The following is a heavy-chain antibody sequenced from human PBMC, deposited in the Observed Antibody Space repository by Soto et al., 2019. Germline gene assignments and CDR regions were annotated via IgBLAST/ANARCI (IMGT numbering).Heavy chain of an antibody. CDR1: GFTFSNYG. CDR3: AGSSRGYGDF. V-gene: IGHV3-64*07. J-gene: IGHJ4*02. Sequence: EMQLVESGGGLVQPGGSLRLSCAASGFTFSNYGMHWVRQAPGKGLEYVSIITGDGGTTNYADSVKGRFTISRDNSKNMLYLQMGSLRPEDMAVYFCAGSSRGYGDFWGQGALVTVSS. CDR2: ITGDGGTT. D-gene: IGHD6-13*01.